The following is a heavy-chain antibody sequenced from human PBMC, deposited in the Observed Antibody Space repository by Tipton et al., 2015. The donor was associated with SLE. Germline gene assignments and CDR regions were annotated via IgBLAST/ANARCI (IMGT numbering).Heavy chain of an antibody. CDR3: ARVSRGYSGYEWAGFFDY. D-gene: IGHD5-12*01. CDR2: ISYTETT. Sequence: TLSLTCTVSGGSISGYHWSWLRQPPGKGLEWIGYISYTETTKYNPSLESRVIISVDTSKNQFSLRLSSVTAADTAMYYCARVSRGYSGYEWAGFFDYWGQGALVTVSS. CDR1: GGSISGYH. V-gene: IGHV4-59*08. J-gene: IGHJ4*02.